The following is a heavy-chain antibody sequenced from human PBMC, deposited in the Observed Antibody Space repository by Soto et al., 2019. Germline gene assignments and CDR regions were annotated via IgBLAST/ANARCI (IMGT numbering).Heavy chain of an antibody. Sequence: EGQLVETGGGLIQPGGSLRLSCAASDFTVGTNYMSWVRRAPGRGLEWVSIIYRDGKTYYADSVRGRFIISRDDSKNTLDLQMSSLRVEDTAIYYCAREAFTVSGGTSPVRGGGIDVWGQGTTVTVSS. CDR3: AREAFTVSGGTSPVRGGGIDV. CDR2: IYRDGKT. D-gene: IGHD2-15*01. CDR1: DFTVGTNY. J-gene: IGHJ6*02. V-gene: IGHV3-53*02.